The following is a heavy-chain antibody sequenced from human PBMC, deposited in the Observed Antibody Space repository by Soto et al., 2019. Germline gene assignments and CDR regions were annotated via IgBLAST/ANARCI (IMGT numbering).Heavy chain of an antibody. Sequence: WETLALTCAVYGGSFSGYYWSWIRQPPGKGLEWIGEINHSGSTNYNPSLKSRVTISVDTSKNQFSLKLSSVTAADTAVYYCARGLLRGFIAAAGRKSNWFDPWGQGTLVTVSS. CDR2: INHSGST. J-gene: IGHJ5*02. CDR1: GGSFSGYY. V-gene: IGHV4-34*01. D-gene: IGHD6-13*01. CDR3: ARGLLRGFIAAAGRKSNWFDP.